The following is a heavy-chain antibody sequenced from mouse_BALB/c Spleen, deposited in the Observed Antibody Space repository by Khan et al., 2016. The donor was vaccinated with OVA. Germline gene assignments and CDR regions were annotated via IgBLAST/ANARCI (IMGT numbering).Heavy chain of an antibody. Sequence: EVQLVESGGGLVQPGGSLKLSCAASGFTFSSYGMSWVRQTPDKRLELVATINTNVGSTYYPDSVKGRFTISSDHAKNTLYLQMSSLKSEATAMYYCARVGIIYYGNYAYYFDYWGQGTTLTVSS. D-gene: IGHD2-1*01. CDR3: ARVGIIYYGNYAYYFDY. CDR1: GFTFSSYG. CDR2: INTNVGST. V-gene: IGHV5-6-3*01. J-gene: IGHJ2*01.